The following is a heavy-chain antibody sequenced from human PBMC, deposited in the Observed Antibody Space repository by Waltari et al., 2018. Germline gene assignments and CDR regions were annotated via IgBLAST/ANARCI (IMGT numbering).Heavy chain of an antibody. CDR1: GFTFSSYG. CDR3: ARDGSIAARRYYYYYYGMDV. V-gene: IGHV3-33*01. Sequence: QVQLVESGGGVVKPGRSLRLSCAASGFTFSSYGMHWVRQSPGKGLGWVAVIWYDGSNKYYADSVKGRFTICRDNSKNTLYLQMNSLRAEDTAVYYCARDGSIAARRYYYYYYGMDVWGQGTTVTVSS. CDR2: IWYDGSNK. J-gene: IGHJ6*02. D-gene: IGHD6-6*01.